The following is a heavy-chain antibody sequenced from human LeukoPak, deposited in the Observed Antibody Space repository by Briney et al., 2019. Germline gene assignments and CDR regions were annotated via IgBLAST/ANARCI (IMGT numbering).Heavy chain of an antibody. Sequence: SETLSLTCAVYGGSFSGYYWSWIRQPPAKGLEWIVEINHSGSTNYNPSLKSRVTISVDTSTNQFSLKLSSVTAADTAVYYCARARYYDILTGYYRRDWFDPWGQGTLVTVSS. CDR3: ARARYYDILTGYYRRDWFDP. J-gene: IGHJ5*02. D-gene: IGHD3-9*01. CDR2: INHSGST. CDR1: GGSFSGYY. V-gene: IGHV4-34*01.